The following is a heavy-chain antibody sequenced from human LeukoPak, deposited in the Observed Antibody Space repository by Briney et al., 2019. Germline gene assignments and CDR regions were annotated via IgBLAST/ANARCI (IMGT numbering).Heavy chain of an antibody. Sequence: ASVKVSCKASGYTFTSYYMHWVRQAPGQGLEWMGIINPSGGSTSYAQKFQGRVTMTGDTSTSTVYMELSSLRSEDTAVYYCARDREVEMATISLSWFDPWGQGTLVTVSS. D-gene: IGHD5-24*01. CDR1: GYTFTSYY. V-gene: IGHV1-46*01. CDR2: INPSGGST. J-gene: IGHJ5*02. CDR3: ARDREVEMATISLSWFDP.